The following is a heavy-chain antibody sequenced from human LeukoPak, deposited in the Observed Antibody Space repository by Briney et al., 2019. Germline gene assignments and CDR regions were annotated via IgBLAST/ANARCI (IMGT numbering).Heavy chain of an antibody. CDR2: IIPIFGTA. V-gene: IGHV1-69*06. Sequence: SVKVSCKASGGTFSSYAISWVRQAPGQGLEWMGGIIPIFGTANYAQKFQGRVTITADKSTSTAYMELSSLRSEDTAVYYCACQIEVGATHRGYYYYMDVWGKGTTVTVSS. CDR3: ACQIEVGATHRGYYYYMDV. D-gene: IGHD1-26*01. J-gene: IGHJ6*03. CDR1: GGTFSSYA.